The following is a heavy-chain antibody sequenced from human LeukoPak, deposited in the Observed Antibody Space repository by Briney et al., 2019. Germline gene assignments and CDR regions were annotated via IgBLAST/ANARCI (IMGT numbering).Heavy chain of an antibody. CDR3: ARDNYGIVGATYDY. D-gene: IGHD1-26*01. Sequence: GGSLRLSCAASGFTFSSYEMNWVRQAPGKGLEWVSYISSSGSTIYYADSVKGRFTISRDNAKNSLYLQMNSLRAEDTAVYYCARDNYGIVGATYDYWGQGTLVTVSS. V-gene: IGHV3-48*03. CDR1: GFTFSSYE. CDR2: ISSSGSTI. J-gene: IGHJ4*02.